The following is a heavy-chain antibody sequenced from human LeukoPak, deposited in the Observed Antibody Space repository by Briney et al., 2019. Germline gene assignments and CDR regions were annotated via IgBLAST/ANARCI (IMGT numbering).Heavy chain of an antibody. CDR1: GGTFSSYA. CDR3: ARGPGRYSSGWYNDY. V-gene: IGHV1-69*04. J-gene: IGHJ4*02. Sequence: ASVTVSCKASGGTFSSYAIRWVRQAPGQGLEWMGRIIPILGIANYAQKFQGRVTITADKSTSTAYMELSSLRSEDTAVYYCARGPGRYSSGWYNDYWGQGTLVTVSS. D-gene: IGHD6-19*01. CDR2: IIPILGIA.